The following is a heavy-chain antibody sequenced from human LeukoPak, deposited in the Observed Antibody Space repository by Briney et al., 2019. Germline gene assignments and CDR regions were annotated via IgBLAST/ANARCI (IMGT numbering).Heavy chain of an antibody. CDR3: ARVNQDAFDI. CDR1: GGSISSYY. Sequence: SETLSLTCTVSGGSISSYYWSWIRQPPGKGLEWIWYIYTSGSTNYNPSLKSRVTISVDTSKNQFSLKLSSVTAADTAVYYCARVNQDAFDIWGQGTMVTVSS. V-gene: IGHV4-4*09. CDR2: IYTSGST. J-gene: IGHJ3*02.